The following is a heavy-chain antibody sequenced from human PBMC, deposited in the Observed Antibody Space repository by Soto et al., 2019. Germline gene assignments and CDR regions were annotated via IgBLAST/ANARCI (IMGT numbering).Heavy chain of an antibody. CDR1: GFAFDDYA. CDR3: AKDYPESGSPSGGFDY. V-gene: IGHV3-9*01. D-gene: IGHD3-10*01. J-gene: IGHJ4*02. CDR2: ISWNSGSI. Sequence: GGSLRLSCAASGFAFDDYAMHWVRQVPGKGLEWVSGISWNSGSIGSADSVKGRFTISRDNAKNSLYLQMNSLRAEDTALYYCAKDYPESGSPSGGFDYWGQGTLVTVSS.